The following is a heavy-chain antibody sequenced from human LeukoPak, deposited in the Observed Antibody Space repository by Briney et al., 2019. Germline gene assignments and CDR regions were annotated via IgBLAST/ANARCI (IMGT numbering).Heavy chain of an antibody. V-gene: IGHV3-23*01. Sequence: PGGSLRLSCAASGFTFNSYDMSWVRQAPGKALEWVSAISGSGSGTYYADSVKGRFTISRDNAKNSLYLQINNLRDDDTAVYYCVRDSLLWFGEIDYWGQGTLVSVSS. D-gene: IGHD3-10*01. J-gene: IGHJ4*02. CDR3: VRDSLLWFGEIDY. CDR1: GFTFNSYD. CDR2: ISGSGSGT.